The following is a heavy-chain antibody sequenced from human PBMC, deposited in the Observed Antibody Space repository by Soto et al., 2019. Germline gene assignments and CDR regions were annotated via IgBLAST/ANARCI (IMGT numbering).Heavy chain of an antibody. CDR2: IIPILGIA. J-gene: IGHJ3*02. Sequence: QVQLVQSGAEVKKPGSSVKVSCKASGGTFSSYTISWVRQAPGQGLEWMGRIIPILGIANYAQKFQGRVTITADKSTSTAYMELSSLRSEDTAVYYCARPFVDTAEYDAFDIWGQGTMVTVSS. V-gene: IGHV1-69*02. CDR1: GGTFSSYT. CDR3: ARPFVDTAEYDAFDI. D-gene: IGHD5-18*01.